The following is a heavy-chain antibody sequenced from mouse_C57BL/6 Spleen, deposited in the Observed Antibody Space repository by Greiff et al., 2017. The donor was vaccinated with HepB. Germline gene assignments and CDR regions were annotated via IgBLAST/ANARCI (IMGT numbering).Heavy chain of an antibody. CDR1: GFTFTDYY. Sequence: EVKLMESGGGLVQPGGSLILSCAASGFTFTDYYMSWVRQPPGKALEWLGFIRNKANGYTTEYSASGKGRFTISRVNSQSILYLKMNTLRAEDSATYYCARLYYGSPFDYWGQGTTLTVSS. CDR2: IRNKANGYTT. J-gene: IGHJ2*01. V-gene: IGHV7-3*01. CDR3: ARLYYGSPFDY. D-gene: IGHD1-1*01.